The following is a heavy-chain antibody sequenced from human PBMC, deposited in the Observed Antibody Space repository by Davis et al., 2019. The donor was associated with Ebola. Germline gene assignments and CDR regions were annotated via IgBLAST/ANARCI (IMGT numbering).Heavy chain of an antibody. CDR3: TTTIFGVVIIDGY. D-gene: IGHD3-3*01. CDR1: GFTFSGSA. CDR2: IRSKANSYAT. J-gene: IGHJ4*02. V-gene: IGHV3-73*01. Sequence: GESLKISCAASGFTFSGSAMHWVRQASGKGLEWVGRIRSKANSYATAYAASVKGRFTISRDDSKNTAYLQMNSLKTEDTAVYYCTTTIFGVVIIDGYWGQGTLVTVSS.